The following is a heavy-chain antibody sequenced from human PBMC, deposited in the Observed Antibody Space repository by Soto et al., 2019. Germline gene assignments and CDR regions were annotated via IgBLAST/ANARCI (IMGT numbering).Heavy chain of an antibody. D-gene: IGHD2-15*01. J-gene: IGHJ6*02. CDR2: IIPILGIA. V-gene: IGHV1-69*02. CDR1: GGTFSSYT. Sequence: SVKVSCKASGGTFSSYTISWVRQAPGQGLEWMGRIIPILGIANYAQKFQGRVTITADKSTSTAYMELSSLRSEDTAVYYCARRTGYCSGGSCPMDVWGQGTTVTVSS. CDR3: ARRTGYCSGGSCPMDV.